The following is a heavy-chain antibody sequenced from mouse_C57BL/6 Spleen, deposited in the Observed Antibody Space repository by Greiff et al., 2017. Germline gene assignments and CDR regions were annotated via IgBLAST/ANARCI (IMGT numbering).Heavy chain of an antibody. CDR1: GYTFTSYW. CDR2: IDPSDSYT. Sequence: VQLQQPGAELVMPGASVKLSCKASGYTFTSYWMHWVKQRPGQGLEWIGEIDPSDSYTNYNQKFKGKSTLTVDKSSSTAYMQLSSLTSEDSAVYYCARSGGTTVHYAMDYWGQGTSVTGSS. V-gene: IGHV1-69*01. D-gene: IGHD1-1*01. J-gene: IGHJ4*01. CDR3: ARSGGTTVHYAMDY.